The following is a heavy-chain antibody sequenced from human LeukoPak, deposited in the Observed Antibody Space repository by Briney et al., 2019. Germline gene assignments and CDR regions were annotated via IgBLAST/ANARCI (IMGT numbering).Heavy chain of an antibody. CDR1: GGSISSYY. Sequence: SETLSLTCTVSGGSISSYYWSWIRQPPGKGLEWIGYIYYSGSTNYNPSLKSRVTRSVDTSKNQFSLKLSSVTAADTAVYYCARHYDSSSYWYYFDYWGQGTLVTVSS. D-gene: IGHD3-22*01. V-gene: IGHV4-59*08. J-gene: IGHJ4*02. CDR3: ARHYDSSSYWYYFDY. CDR2: IYYSGST.